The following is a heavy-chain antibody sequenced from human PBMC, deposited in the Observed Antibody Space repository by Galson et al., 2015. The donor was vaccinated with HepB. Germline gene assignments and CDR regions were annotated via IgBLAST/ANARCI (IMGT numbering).Heavy chain of an antibody. J-gene: IGHJ4*02. CDR2: IRSDSSTI. V-gene: IGHV3-48*02. CDR1: GFTFSSYS. CDR3: ATSRGGG. Sequence: SLRLSCAASGFTFSSYSMNWVRQAPGKGLEWVSYIRSDSSTINYADSVKGRFTISRDNAKNSLYLQVNSLRDEDTAVYFCATSRGGGWGQGTVVTVSS. D-gene: IGHD3-16*01.